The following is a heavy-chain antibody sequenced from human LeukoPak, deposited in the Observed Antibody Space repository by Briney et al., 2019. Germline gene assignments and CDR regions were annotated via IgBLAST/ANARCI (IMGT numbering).Heavy chain of an antibody. Sequence: PSETLSLTCTVSGGSISSYYWSWIRQPAGKGLEWIGRIYTSGSTNYNPSLKSRVTMSVDTSKNQFSLKLSSVTAADTAVYYCARDLDYGDEHYASDIWGQGTMVTVSS. J-gene: IGHJ3*02. V-gene: IGHV4-4*07. CDR1: GGSISSYY. CDR3: ARDLDYGDEHYASDI. D-gene: IGHD4-17*01. CDR2: IYTSGST.